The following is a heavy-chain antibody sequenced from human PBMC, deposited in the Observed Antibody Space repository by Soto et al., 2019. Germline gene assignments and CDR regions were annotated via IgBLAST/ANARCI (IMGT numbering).Heavy chain of an antibody. CDR2: IYYSGST. V-gene: IGHV4-39*01. CDR3: ARLEGLATISYYFDY. CDR1: GGSISRSSFY. D-gene: IGHD3-9*01. Sequence: SETLSLTCTVSGGSISRSSFYWGWIRQPPGKGLEWIGSIYYSGSTYYNPSLKSRVTISVDKSKNQFSLKVISVTAADTAVYYCARLEGLATISYYFDYWGQGTLVTVSS. J-gene: IGHJ4*02.